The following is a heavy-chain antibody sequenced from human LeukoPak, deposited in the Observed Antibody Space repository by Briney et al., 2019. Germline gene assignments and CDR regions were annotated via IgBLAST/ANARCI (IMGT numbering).Heavy chain of an antibody. Sequence: ARSLTLSCAASGFTFSSYGMHWVRHAPGKGPEWVAVISYDGGNKYYANSVKGRFTISRDNSKNTLYLQMNSLRAEDTAVYYCAKEEGDSYGIDYWGQGTLVTVSS. CDR2: ISYDGGNK. V-gene: IGHV3-30*18. D-gene: IGHD5-18*01. CDR3: AKEEGDSYGIDY. J-gene: IGHJ4*02. CDR1: GFTFSSYG.